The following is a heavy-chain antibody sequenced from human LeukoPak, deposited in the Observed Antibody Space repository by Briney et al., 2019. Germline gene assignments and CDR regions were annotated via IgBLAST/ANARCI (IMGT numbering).Heavy chain of an antibody. CDR2: IYYSGST. CDR3: ARQGSSSWYIGFDP. D-gene: IGHD6-13*01. V-gene: IGHV4-59*08. CDR1: GGSISSYY. J-gene: IGHJ5*02. Sequence: KSSETLSLTCTVSGGSISSYYWSWIRQPPGKGLEWIGYIYYSGSTNYNPSLKSRVTISVDTSKNQFSLKLSSVTAADTAVYYCARQGSSSWYIGFDPWGQGTLVTVSS.